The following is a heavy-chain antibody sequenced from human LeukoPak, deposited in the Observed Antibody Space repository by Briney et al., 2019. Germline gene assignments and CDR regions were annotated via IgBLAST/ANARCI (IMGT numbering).Heavy chain of an antibody. J-gene: IGHJ4*02. D-gene: IGHD2-8*01. CDR1: GFTFSSYG. V-gene: IGHV3-30*18. CDR2: ISYDGSNK. Sequence: QPGGSLRLSCAASGFTFSSYGMHWVRQVPDKGLEWVAVISYDGSNKYYADSVKGRFTISRDNSKNTLYLQMNSLRAEDTAVYYCAKVDRVRCLVHWGQGTLVTVSS. CDR3: AKVDRVRCLVH.